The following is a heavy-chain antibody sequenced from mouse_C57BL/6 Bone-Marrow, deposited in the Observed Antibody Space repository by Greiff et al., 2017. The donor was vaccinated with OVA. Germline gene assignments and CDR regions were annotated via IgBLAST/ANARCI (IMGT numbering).Heavy chain of an antibody. CDR2: INPNNGGT. D-gene: IGHD1-1*01. CDR3: ARAEYYGSSYVNWYFDV. Sequence: EVKLQESGPELVKPGASVKIPCKASGYTFTDYNMDWVKQSLGKSLEWIGDINPNNGGTIYNQKFKGKATLTVDKSSSTAYMELRSLTSEDTAVYYCARAEYYGSSYVNWYFDVWGTGTTVTVSS. J-gene: IGHJ1*03. V-gene: IGHV1-18*01. CDR1: GYTFTDYN.